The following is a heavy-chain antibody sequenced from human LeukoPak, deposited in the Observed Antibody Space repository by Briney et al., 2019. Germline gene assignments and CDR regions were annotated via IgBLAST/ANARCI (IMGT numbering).Heavy chain of an antibody. V-gene: IGHV4-28*05. D-gene: IGHD4-17*01. J-gene: IGHJ3*02. CDR1: GYSISSSNY. CDR3: ARKATTGPTKAAFDI. CDR2: IYYSGSI. Sequence: SETLSLTGAVSGYSISSSNYWGWIRQPPGKGLEWIGHIYYSGSIYYNPSLKSRVTMSVDTSKNQFSLKLSSVTAVGTAVYYCARKATTGPTKAAFDIWGQGTMVTVSS.